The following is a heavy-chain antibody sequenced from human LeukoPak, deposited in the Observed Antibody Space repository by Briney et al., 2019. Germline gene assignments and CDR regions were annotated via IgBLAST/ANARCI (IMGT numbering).Heavy chain of an antibody. CDR3: AKDLVKDTQWPPSFDI. D-gene: IGHD6-19*01. CDR2: ISWNSGSI. J-gene: IGHJ3*02. CDR1: GFTFSSYE. V-gene: IGHV3-9*03. Sequence: PGGSLRLSCAASGFTFSSYEMNWVRQAPGKGLEWVSGISWNSGSIGYADSVKGRFTISRDNAKNSLYLQMNSLRAEDMALYYCAKDLVKDTQWPPSFDIWGQGTMVTVSS.